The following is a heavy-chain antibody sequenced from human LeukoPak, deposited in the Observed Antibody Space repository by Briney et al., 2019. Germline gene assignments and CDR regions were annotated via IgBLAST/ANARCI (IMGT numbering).Heavy chain of an antibody. CDR3: AIEKSRSYSMWDY. Sequence: ASVKVSCKASGYTFTTYAITWVRQAPGQGLESLGWISPYNGIATSAQPLQGRVTMTTDTPTSTAYMELRSLRSDDTAVYYCAIEKSRSYSMWDYCGQGTPVTVSS. J-gene: IGHJ4*02. CDR2: ISPYNGIA. V-gene: IGHV1-18*01. CDR1: GYTFTTYA. D-gene: IGHD1-26*01.